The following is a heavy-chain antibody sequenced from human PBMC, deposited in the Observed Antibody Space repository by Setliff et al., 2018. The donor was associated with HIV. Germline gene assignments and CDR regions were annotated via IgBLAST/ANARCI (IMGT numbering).Heavy chain of an antibody. V-gene: IGHV4-34*01. J-gene: IGHJ5*02. D-gene: IGHD5-18*01. Sequence: SETLSLTCTVFGGSFSGYYWSWIRQPPGKGLEWMGEINHSGSSKYNPSLQSRVTISVDTSKNQLSLKVKSMTAADTAVYYCAGGPPGKQLWLGVWFDPWGQGTLVTVSS. CDR2: INHSGSS. CDR1: GGSFSGYY. CDR3: AGGPPGKQLWLGVWFDP.